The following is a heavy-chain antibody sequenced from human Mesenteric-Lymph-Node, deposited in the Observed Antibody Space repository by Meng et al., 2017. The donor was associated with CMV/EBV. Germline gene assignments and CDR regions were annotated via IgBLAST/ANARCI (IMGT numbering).Heavy chain of an antibody. Sequence: GESLKISCAASGFTFSSYGMNWIRQAPGKGLEWVAFIRYDGSTKHYGDSVKGRFSISRDNSKNTLDLQMNSLRVEDTAVYYCARVWYQLLDFFDYWGQGTLVTVSS. CDR1: GFTFSSYG. V-gene: IGHV3-30*02. CDR2: IRYDGSTK. J-gene: IGHJ4*02. CDR3: ARVWYQLLDFFDY. D-gene: IGHD2-2*01.